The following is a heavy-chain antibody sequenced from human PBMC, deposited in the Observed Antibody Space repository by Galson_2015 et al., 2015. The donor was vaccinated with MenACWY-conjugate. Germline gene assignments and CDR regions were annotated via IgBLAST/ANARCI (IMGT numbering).Heavy chain of an antibody. J-gene: IGHJ5*02. V-gene: IGHV3-7*03. D-gene: IGHD2-15*01. CDR1: GFTFNSYW. CDR2: IKQNGSDK. CDR3: ARYLGFYRGHKACYSPS. Sequence: SLRLSCAASGFTFNSYWMSWVRQAPGKGLEWVANIKQNGSDKYYGDSVRGRFTISRDTAKSSLYLQMDSLRVEDTAVYYCARYLGFYRGHKACYSPSWGQGTLVTVSS.